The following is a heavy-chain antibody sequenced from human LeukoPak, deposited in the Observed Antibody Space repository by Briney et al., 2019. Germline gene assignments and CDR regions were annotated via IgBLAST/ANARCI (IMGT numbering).Heavy chain of an antibody. V-gene: IGHV1-2*02. CDR3: AIGHYYGSGSYFDY. CDR2: INPNSGGT. Sequence: ASVKVSCKASGYTFTGYYMHWVRQAPGQGLEWMGWINPNSGGTNYAQKFQGRVTMTRDTSISTAYMELSRLRSDDTAVYYCAIGHYYGSGSYFDYWGQGTLVTVSS. D-gene: IGHD3-10*01. J-gene: IGHJ4*02. CDR1: GYTFTGYY.